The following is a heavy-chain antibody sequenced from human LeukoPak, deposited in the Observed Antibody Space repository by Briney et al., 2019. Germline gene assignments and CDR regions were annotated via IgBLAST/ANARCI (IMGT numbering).Heavy chain of an antibody. Sequence: GGSLRLSCEASGFTFSTYAMHWVRQAPGKGLEWVAVISYDGRDKKYADSVKGRFSISRDNPKDTLYLQMDSLRSEDTAMYYCAKDSGNFANYYFDHWGQGTLVTVSS. CDR1: GFTFSTYA. CDR3: AKDSGNFANYYFDH. J-gene: IGHJ4*02. D-gene: IGHD1-26*01. CDR2: ISYDGRDK. V-gene: IGHV3-30*04.